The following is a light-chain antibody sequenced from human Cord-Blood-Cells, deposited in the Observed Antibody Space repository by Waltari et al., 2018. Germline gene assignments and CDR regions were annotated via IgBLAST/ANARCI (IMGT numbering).Light chain of an antibody. CDR1: HSVSSSY. CDR3: QQYGSSPRT. J-gene: IGKJ2*01. Sequence: EIVFTQSPGTLSLSPGERATPSCSANHSVSSSYLAWYQQKPGQAPRLLSNGASIRATGIPDRFSGSGSGTDFTLTISRLEPEDFAVYYCQQYGSSPRTFGQGTKLEIK. V-gene: IGKV3-20*01. CDR2: GAS.